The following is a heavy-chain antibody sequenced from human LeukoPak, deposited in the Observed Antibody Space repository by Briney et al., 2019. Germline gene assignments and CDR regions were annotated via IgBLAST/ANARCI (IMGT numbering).Heavy chain of an antibody. J-gene: IGHJ4*02. CDR2: ISSSSNYI. CDR3: ARGVGSSGWYDGGYFDY. V-gene: IGHV3-21*01. CDR1: GFTFSSYS. Sequence: PGGSLRLSCAASGFTFSSYSMNWVRQAPGKGLEWVSSISSSSNYIYYADSVKGRFTISRDNAKNSLYLQMNSLRAEDTAVYYCARGVGSSGWYDGGYFDYWGQGTLVTVSS. D-gene: IGHD6-19*01.